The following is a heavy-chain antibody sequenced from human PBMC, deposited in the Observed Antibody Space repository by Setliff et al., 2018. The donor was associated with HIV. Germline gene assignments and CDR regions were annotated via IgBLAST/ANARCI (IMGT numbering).Heavy chain of an antibody. CDR2: IYHSGST. CDR3: AREHGSGSYYPYY. CDR1: GGSISNSSYY. V-gene: IGHV4-39*07. J-gene: IGHJ4*02. Sequence: KTSETLSLTCTVSGGSISNSSYYWSWIRQPPGKGLEWIGSIYHSGSTYYNPSLKSRVTISVDTSKNQFSLKLSSVTAADTAVYYCAREHGSGSYYPYYWGQGTLVTVSS. D-gene: IGHD3-10*01.